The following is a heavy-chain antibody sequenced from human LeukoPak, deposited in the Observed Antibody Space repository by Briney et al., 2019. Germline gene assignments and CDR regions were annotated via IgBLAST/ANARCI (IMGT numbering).Heavy chain of an antibody. J-gene: IGHJ4*02. CDR2: IYHSGST. V-gene: IGHV4-38-2*01. CDR3: ARPTGGSFVFDY. Sequence: PSETLSLTCAVSGYSISSGYYWGWIRQPPGKGLEWIGSIYHSGSTYYNPSLKSRVTISVDTSKNQFSLKLSSVTAADTAVYYCARPTGGSFVFDYWGQGTLVTVSS. CDR1: GYSISSGYY. D-gene: IGHD1-26*01.